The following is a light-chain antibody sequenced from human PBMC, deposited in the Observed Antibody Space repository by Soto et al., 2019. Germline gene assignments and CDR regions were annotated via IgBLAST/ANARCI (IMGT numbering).Light chain of an antibody. CDR2: SAS. Sequence: DIPLTQSPSFLSASVGDRVSITCRASQGISNYLAWYQQKPGKAPKVLIYSASTLHSGVPSRFSGSGSGTEFTLTISSLQPEDFATYYCQLVRSYSPTFGGGTKVEVK. CDR1: QGISNY. V-gene: IGKV1-9*01. J-gene: IGKJ4*01. CDR3: QLVRSYSPT.